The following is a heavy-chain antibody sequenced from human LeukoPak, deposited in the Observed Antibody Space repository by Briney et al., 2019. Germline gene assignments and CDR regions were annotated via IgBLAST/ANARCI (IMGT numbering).Heavy chain of an antibody. CDR3: ARDEAKHSSSWSYDAFDI. CDR1: GASISRGSYY. CDR2: IFTTWTT. D-gene: IGHD6-13*01. Sequence: PSETLSLTCSVSGASISRGSYYWSWIRQPAGKGLEWIGRIFTTWTTEYNPSLKSRATISIDTSKNQFSLKLTSATAADTAVYYCARDEAKHSSSWSYDAFDIWGQGTMVTVSS. V-gene: IGHV4-61*02. J-gene: IGHJ3*02.